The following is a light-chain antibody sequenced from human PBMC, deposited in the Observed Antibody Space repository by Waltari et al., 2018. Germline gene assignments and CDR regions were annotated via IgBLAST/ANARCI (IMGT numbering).Light chain of an antibody. CDR2: DAS. V-gene: IGKV3-11*01. CDR1: QSVRSY. CDR3: QQRSNWPLT. J-gene: IGKJ4*01. Sequence: ESVLTQSPATLSLSPGERVTLSCRASQSVRSYLAWYQQKPGQAPRLLIYDASNRATGIPARFSGSGSGTDFTLTISSLEPEDVAVYYCQQRSNWPLTFGGGTKVEI.